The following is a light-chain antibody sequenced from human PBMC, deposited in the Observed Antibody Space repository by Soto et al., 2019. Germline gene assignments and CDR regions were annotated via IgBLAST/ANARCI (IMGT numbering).Light chain of an antibody. CDR3: KQYHTWPIN. Sequence: PTSPCLAPGWISKLCWRASQGVSRKLAWYQHKPGQAPRLLISGASTGATGIPARFSGSGSGTEFTLTISRLHSEDSAFHSCKQYHTWPINFGGGTKVDIK. V-gene: IGKV3-15*01. CDR2: GAS. J-gene: IGKJ4*01. CDR1: QGVSRK.